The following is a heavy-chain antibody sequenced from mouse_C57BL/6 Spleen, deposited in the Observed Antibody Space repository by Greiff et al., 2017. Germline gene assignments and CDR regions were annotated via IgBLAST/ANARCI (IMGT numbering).Heavy chain of an antibody. V-gene: IGHV1-53*01. CDR3: ARTWSSYGKLDY. CDR1: GYTFTSYW. D-gene: IGHD2-1*01. Sequence: VKLQQPGTELVKPGASVKLSCKASGYTFTSYWMHWVKQRPGQGLEWIGNINPSNGGTNYNEKFKSKATLTVDKSSSTAYMQLSSLTSEDSAVYYCARTWSSYGKLDYWGQGTTLTVSS. J-gene: IGHJ2*01. CDR2: INPSNGGT.